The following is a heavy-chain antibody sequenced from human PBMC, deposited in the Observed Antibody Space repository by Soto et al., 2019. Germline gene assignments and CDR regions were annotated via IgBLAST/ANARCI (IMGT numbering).Heavy chain of an antibody. CDR1: GFTFSSYS. Sequence: AGSLRLSLAASGFTFSSYSINWVQPAPWKGLEWVSSVSHSSTYIYYADSVRGRFTISRDNAKNSLYLQMNNLRAEDTAVYYCARDVGEIAALYAMDVWGQGTTVTVSS. CDR3: ARDVGEIAALYAMDV. V-gene: IGHV3-21*01. J-gene: IGHJ6*02. CDR2: VSHSSTYI. D-gene: IGHD6-13*01.